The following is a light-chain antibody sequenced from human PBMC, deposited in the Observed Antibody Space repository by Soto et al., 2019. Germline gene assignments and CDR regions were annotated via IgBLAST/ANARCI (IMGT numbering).Light chain of an antibody. CDR2: EVS. Sequence: QSVLTQPASVSGSPGQSITISCTGTSSDVGGYNYVSWYQQHPGKAPKLMIYEVSNRPSGVSNRFSGSKSGNTASLTISGLQAEDEADYYCNSYTSSSTPYVFGTGTKVTGL. J-gene: IGLJ1*01. CDR1: SSDVGGYNY. CDR3: NSYTSSSTPYV. V-gene: IGLV2-14*01.